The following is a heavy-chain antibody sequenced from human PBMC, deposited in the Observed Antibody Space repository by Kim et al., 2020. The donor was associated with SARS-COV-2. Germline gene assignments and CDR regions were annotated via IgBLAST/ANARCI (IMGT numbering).Heavy chain of an antibody. J-gene: IGHJ4*02. D-gene: IGHD4-17*01. Sequence: YADYVEGRVTNSRDNSKNTLYLQMNSLRAEDTAVYYCAKGRYYGDYLFDYWGQGTLVTVSS. CDR3: AKGRYYGDYLFDY. V-gene: IGHV3-33*06.